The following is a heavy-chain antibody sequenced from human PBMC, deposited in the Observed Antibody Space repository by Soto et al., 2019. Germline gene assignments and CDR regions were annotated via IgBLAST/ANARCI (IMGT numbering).Heavy chain of an antibody. CDR3: AYSSTPFDY. CDR2: ISSSTSHT. J-gene: IGHJ4*02. Sequence: TGGSLRLSCAVSGFTFSDYYMTWIRQAPGKGLEWVSYISSSTSHTNYADSVKGRFTISRDNAKNSLFLQMNSLRAEDTAVYYCAYSSTPFDYWGQGTLVTVSS. CDR1: GFTFSDYY. V-gene: IGHV3-11*03. D-gene: IGHD6-13*01.